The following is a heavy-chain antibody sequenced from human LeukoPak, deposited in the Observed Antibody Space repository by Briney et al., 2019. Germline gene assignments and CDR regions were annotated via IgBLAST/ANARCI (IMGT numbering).Heavy chain of an antibody. CDR3: ARGRVSGVPYY. D-gene: IGHD3-10*01. V-gene: IGHV3-53*01. J-gene: IGHJ4*02. CDR1: GFTVSSNY. CDR2: IYSGGST. Sequence: GGSLRLSCAASGFTVSSNYMSWVRQAPGKGLEWVSVIYSGGSTYYADSVKGRFTISRDNSKNTLYLQMNSLRVEDTAVYYCARGRVSGVPYYWGQGTLVTVSS.